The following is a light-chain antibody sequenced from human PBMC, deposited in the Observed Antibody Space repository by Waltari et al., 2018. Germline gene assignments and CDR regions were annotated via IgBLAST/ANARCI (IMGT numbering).Light chain of an antibody. J-gene: IGKJ1*01. Sequence: EIVLTQSPATLSVSPGERATLFCRASHSIRNNLAWYQQEPGQAPRLLIYGASTRATGIPARFSGSGSGTEFTLTISSLQSEDFAVYYCQQFNTWWTFGQGTKVEFK. V-gene: IGKV3-15*01. CDR3: QQFNTWWT. CDR1: HSIRNN. CDR2: GAS.